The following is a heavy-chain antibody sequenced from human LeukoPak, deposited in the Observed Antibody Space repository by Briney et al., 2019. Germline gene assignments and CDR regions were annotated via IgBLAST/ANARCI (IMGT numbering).Heavy chain of an antibody. CDR2: IYYSGST. D-gene: IGHD3-22*01. CDR1: GGSISSYY. V-gene: IGHV4-59*13. J-gene: IGHJ3*02. Sequence: NPSETLSLTCTVSGGSISSYYWSWIRQPPGKGLEWIGYIYYSGSTNYNPSLKSRVTISVDTSKNQFSLKLSSVTAADTAVYYCARDSAYYDSSGYYGNAFDIWGQGTMVTVSS. CDR3: ARDSAYYDSSGYYGNAFDI.